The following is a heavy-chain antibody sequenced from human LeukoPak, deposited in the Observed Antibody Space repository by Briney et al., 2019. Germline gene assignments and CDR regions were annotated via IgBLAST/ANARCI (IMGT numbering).Heavy chain of an antibody. CDR1: GYTFTSYY. V-gene: IGHV1-18*04. CDR3: ARDYYDSSTVSYDY. D-gene: IGHD3-22*01. J-gene: IGHJ4*02. CDR2: ISAYNGNT. Sequence: ASVKVSCKASGYTFTSYYMHWVRQAPGQGLEWMGWISAYNGNTNYAQKLQGRVTMTTDTSTSTAYMELRSLRSDDTAVYYCARDYYDSSTVSYDYWGQGTLVTVSS.